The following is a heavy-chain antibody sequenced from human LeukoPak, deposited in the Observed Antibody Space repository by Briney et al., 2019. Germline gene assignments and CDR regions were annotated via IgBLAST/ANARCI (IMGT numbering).Heavy chain of an antibody. CDR3: ARQSSSSWSGAFDI. D-gene: IGHD6-13*01. CDR1: GGSISGYY. CDR2: IYYSGST. V-gene: IGHV4-59*01. Sequence: PSETLSLTCTVSGGSISGYYWSWIRQPPGVGLECLGYIYYSGSTNYNPSLKSRVTISVDTSKNQFSLKLTSVTAADTAVYYCARQSSSSWSGAFDIWGQGTMVTVSS. J-gene: IGHJ3*02.